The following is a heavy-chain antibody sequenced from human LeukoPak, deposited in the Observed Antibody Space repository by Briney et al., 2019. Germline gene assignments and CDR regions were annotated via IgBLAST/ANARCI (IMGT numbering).Heavy chain of an antibody. CDR1: GGTFSTYA. Sequence: ASLKVSCKASGGTFSTYAISWVRQAPGQGLEWMGRIISFSGIPNYAQKFQARVTITADKSTTTAYMELSSLRSEDTALYYCARGVHGELGNYFDYWGQGTLVTVSS. J-gene: IGHJ4*02. CDR3: ARGVHGELGNYFDY. CDR2: IISFSGIP. V-gene: IGHV1-69*04. D-gene: IGHD3-16*01.